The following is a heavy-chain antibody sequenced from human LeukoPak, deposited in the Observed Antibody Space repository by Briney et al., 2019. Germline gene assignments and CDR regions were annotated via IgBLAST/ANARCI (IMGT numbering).Heavy chain of an antibody. CDR2: INPSGGST. Sequence: ASVKVSCKASGYTFTSYYMHWVRQAPGQGLEWMGIINPSGGSTSYAQKFQGRVTMTRDTSTSTVYMELSSLRSEDTAVYYCARDQVDIRDGSRYYDFWSGYYGVRYLTGAFDIWGQGTMVTVSS. J-gene: IGHJ3*02. V-gene: IGHV1-46*01. CDR3: ARDQVDIRDGSRYYDFWSGYYGVRYLTGAFDI. CDR1: GYTFTSYY. D-gene: IGHD3-3*01.